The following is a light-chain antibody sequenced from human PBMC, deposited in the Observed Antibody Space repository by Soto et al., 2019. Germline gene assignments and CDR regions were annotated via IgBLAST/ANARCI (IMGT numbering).Light chain of an antibody. CDR2: DVS. CDR1: SSDVGGYSY. Sequence: QSALTQPRSVSGSPGQSVTISCTGTSSDVGGYSYVSWYQQHPGKAPKLMIYDVSKRPSGIPDRFSGSKSGNTASLTISGLXXXXXADYYCFSYAGSYTFVFGTGTK. CDR3: FSYAGSYTFV. V-gene: IGLV2-11*01. J-gene: IGLJ1*01.